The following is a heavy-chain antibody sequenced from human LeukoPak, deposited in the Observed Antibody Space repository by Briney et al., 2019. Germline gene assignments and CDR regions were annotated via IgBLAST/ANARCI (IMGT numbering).Heavy chain of an antibody. Sequence: ASVKVSCKASGYTFTGYYMHWVRQAPGQGLEWMGWINPNSGGTNYAQKFQGRVTMTRDTSISAAYMELSRLRSDDTAVYYCARVGYGSGSYLADYWGHGTLVTVSS. D-gene: IGHD3-10*01. CDR1: GYTFTGYY. J-gene: IGHJ4*01. CDR2: INPNSGGT. CDR3: ARVGYGSGSYLADY. V-gene: IGHV1-2*02.